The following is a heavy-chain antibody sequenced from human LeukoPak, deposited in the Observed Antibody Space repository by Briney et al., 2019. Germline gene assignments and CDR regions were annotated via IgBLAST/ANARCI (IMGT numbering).Heavy chain of an antibody. CDR1: GFSFSDYS. D-gene: IGHD3-3*01. V-gene: IGHV3-64*02. J-gene: IGHJ6*03. CDR3: ARITMGATSANFYYYFLDA. Sequence: PGGSLRLSCAASGFSFSDYSMEWVRQAPGKGLEYVSAIISHGGSTHYADSVKGRFTVSRDNSKNTLYLQMDSLRAEDMAVYYCARITMGATSANFYYYFLDAWGKGTTVTVSS. CDR2: IISHGGST.